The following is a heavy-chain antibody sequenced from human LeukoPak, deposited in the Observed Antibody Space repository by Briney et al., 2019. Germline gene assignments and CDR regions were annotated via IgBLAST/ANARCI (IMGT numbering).Heavy chain of an antibody. CDR1: GFTFSSYS. Sequence: PGGSLRLSCAASGFTFSSYSMNWVRQAPGKGLEWISYIYSSSTIYYADSVRGRFTISRDNAKNSLYLQMNSLRDEDTAVYYCARDLRGDYWGQGTLVTVSS. CDR3: ARDLRGDY. V-gene: IGHV3-48*02. J-gene: IGHJ4*02. CDR2: IYSSSTI.